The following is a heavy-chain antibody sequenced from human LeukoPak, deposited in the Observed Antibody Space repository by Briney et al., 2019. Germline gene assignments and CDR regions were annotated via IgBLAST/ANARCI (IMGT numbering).Heavy chain of an antibody. CDR1: GASISTYY. CDR2: ISYSNT. J-gene: IGHJ5*02. Sequence: PSETLSLTCSVSGASISTYYWNWIRQTPGKGLEWIGHISYSNTDYNPSLKSRVTISVDTSKNQFSLKLTSVTAADTAVYYCARDKAHSYGRYFDPWGQGALVTVSS. D-gene: IGHD5-18*01. CDR3: ARDKAHSYGRYFDP. V-gene: IGHV4-59*01.